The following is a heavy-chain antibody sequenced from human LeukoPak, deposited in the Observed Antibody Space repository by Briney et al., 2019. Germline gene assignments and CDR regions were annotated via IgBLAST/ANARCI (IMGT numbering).Heavy chain of an antibody. CDR1: GGSFSGYY. CDR2: IYYSGST. V-gene: IGHV4-34*01. D-gene: IGHD3-10*01. J-gene: IGHJ4*02. Sequence: PSETLSLTCAVYGGSFSGYYWSWISQPPGKGLEWIGSIYYSGSTYYNPSLKSRVTTSVDTSKNQFSLKLSSVTAADTAVYYCARYYGGFDYWGQGTLVTVSS. CDR3: ARYYGGFDY.